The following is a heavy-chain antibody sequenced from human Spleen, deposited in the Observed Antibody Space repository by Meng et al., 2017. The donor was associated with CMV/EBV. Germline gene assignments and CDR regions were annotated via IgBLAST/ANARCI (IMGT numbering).Heavy chain of an antibody. Sequence: GESLKISCAASRFTFSSYAMHWVRQAPGKGLEWAAAMSYDGSNKYYADSMKGRFTISRDNSKNTLYLQMNSLRTEDTAVYYCASTGAGYCSSITCPPAYWGQGTLVTVSS. J-gene: IGHJ4*02. CDR2: MSYDGSNK. CDR1: RFTFSSYA. CDR3: ASTGAGYCSSITCPPAY. D-gene: IGHD2-2*01. V-gene: IGHV3-30-3*01.